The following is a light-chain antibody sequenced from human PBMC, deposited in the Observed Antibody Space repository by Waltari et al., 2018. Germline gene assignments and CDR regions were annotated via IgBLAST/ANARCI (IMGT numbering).Light chain of an antibody. CDR2: DAS. V-gene: IGKV3-11*01. J-gene: IGKJ1*01. CDR1: QSVSRQ. CDR3: QQCNNSPPT. Sequence: IVLTQSPATLSLSPGEGATLSCRASQSVSRQLVRYQSNRGQAPRLLIYDASNRSTAIPARFSGSGSATDFTLTISSLEPEDFAVYYCQQCNNSPPTFGQGTKVEIK.